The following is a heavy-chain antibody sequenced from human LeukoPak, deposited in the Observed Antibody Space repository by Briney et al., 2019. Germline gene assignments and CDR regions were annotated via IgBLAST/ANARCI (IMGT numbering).Heavy chain of an antibody. D-gene: IGHD5-18*01. CDR2: INWTGGST. CDR3: VRSFNTYGYPTGY. CDR1: GLTFSDYG. V-gene: IGHV3-20*04. Sequence: GGSLRLSCAASGLTFSDYGMSWVCETPGKGLERVAGINWTGGSTGYAVSVRGRFIISRDDANNFLHLHMNSLRAEDTAFYYCVRSFNTYGYPTGYWGQGTLVTVSS. J-gene: IGHJ4*02.